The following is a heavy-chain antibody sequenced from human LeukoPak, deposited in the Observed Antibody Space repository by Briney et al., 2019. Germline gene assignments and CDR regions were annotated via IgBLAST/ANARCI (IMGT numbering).Heavy chain of an antibody. CDR2: IRYDGSNK. Sequence: GGSLRLSCAASGFTFSSYGMHWVRQAPGKGLEWVAFIRYDGSNKYYVDSVKGRFTISRDNSKNTLYLQMNSLRAEDTAVYYCAKDRHYGSGSYFTFDYWGQGTLVTVSS. CDR1: GFTFSSYG. D-gene: IGHD3-10*01. J-gene: IGHJ4*02. CDR3: AKDRHYGSGSYFTFDY. V-gene: IGHV3-30*02.